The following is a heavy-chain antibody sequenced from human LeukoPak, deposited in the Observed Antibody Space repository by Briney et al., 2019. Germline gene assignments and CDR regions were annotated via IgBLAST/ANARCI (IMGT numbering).Heavy chain of an antibody. CDR1: GFTFSSNW. Sequence: HPGGSLRPSCAASGFTFSSNWMHWVRQAPGRGLVWVSRINTDGSETNYAGSVKGRFTISRDNTKNTLYLQMNSLRAEDTAIYYCTRDFLHGGVWGQGALVTVSS. CDR2: INTDGSET. V-gene: IGHV3-74*01. J-gene: IGHJ4*02. D-gene: IGHD3-10*01. CDR3: TRDFLHGGV.